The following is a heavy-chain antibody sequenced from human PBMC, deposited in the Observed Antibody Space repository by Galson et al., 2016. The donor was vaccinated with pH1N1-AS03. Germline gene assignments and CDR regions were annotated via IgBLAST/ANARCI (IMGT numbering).Heavy chain of an antibody. V-gene: IGHV3-7*01. Sequence: SLRLSCAGSGFTFSEYWMQWVRQAPGKGLEWVATIQQREGQKYYVDSVKGRFAVSRDDAMKSMYLELNSLSVEDTAVYYCARDRDFKIGDAWYDALDIWGQGTVDTVSS. J-gene: IGHJ3*02. CDR3: ARDRDFKIGDAWYDALDI. CDR1: GFTFSEYW. CDR2: IQQREGQK. D-gene: IGHD2-21*01.